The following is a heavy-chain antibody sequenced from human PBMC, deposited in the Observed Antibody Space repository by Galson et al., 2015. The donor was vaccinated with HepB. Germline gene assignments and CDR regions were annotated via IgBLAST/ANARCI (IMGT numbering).Heavy chain of an antibody. J-gene: IGHJ5*02. D-gene: IGHD4-23*01. V-gene: IGHV5-10-1*01. CDR3: AGTTVVTLGPELAGWFDP. CDR2: IDPSDSYT. CDR1: GYSFTSYW. Sequence: QSGAEVKKPGESLRISCKGSGYSFTSYWISWVRQMPGKGLEWMGRIDPSDSYTNYSPSFQGHVTISADKSISTAYLQWSSLKASDTAMYYCAGTTVVTLGPELAGWFDPWGQGTLVTVSS.